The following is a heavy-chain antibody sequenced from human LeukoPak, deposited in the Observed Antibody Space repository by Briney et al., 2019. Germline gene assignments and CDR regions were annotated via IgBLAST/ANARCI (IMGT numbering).Heavy chain of an antibody. CDR1: GGSISSYY. CDR2: IYYSGGT. D-gene: IGHD2-2*01. CDR3: ARGYCSSTICFQYFHH. J-gene: IGHJ1*01. V-gene: IGHV4-59*01. Sequence: PSETLSLTCTVSGGSISSYYWSWIRQPPGKGLERIGHIYYSGGTNYNPSLKSRVAISVDTSKNQFSLKLNSVTAADTAVYYCARGYCSSTICFQYFHHWGQGTLVTVSS.